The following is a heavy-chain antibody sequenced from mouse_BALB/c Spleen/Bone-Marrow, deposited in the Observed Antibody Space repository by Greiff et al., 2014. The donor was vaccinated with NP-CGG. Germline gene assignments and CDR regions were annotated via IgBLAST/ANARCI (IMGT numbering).Heavy chain of an antibody. V-gene: IGHV1-15*01. CDR3: TREKVGDLDY. J-gene: IGHJ2*01. CDR2: IHPGSGGT. Sequence: QVQLKESGAELGRPGASVKLSCKALGFTFSDYEMHWGKQTPVHGLEWIGTIHPGSGGTAYNQKFKGKATLTADKSSSTAYMELSSLTSEDSAVYYCTREKVGDLDYWGQGTTLTVSS. CDR1: GFTFSDYE.